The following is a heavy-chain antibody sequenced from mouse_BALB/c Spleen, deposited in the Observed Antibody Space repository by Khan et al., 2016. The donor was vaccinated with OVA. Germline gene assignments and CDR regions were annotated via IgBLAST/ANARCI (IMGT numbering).Heavy chain of an antibody. Sequence: EVELVESGGGLVKPGGSLKLSCAASGFTFSDYYMYWVRQTPEKRLEWVATISECGIFTYYLDSVRGRFTISRDNAKNKLYLQMSSLKSEDTAMYYCARAYYRYDERVTSWGQGTLVTVSA. V-gene: IGHV5-4*02. CDR1: GFTFSDYY. CDR2: ISECGIFT. D-gene: IGHD2-14*01. J-gene: IGHJ3*01. CDR3: ARAYYRYDERVTS.